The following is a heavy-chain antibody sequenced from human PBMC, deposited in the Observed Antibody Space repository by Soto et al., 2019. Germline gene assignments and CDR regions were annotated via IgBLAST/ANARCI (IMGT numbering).Heavy chain of an antibody. D-gene: IGHD2-2*01. CDR1: GGSISSYY. V-gene: IGHV4-59*12. J-gene: IGHJ4*02. CDR2: IYYSGST. CDR3: ARGNGYCSSTSCSNFDY. Sequence: SETLSLTCTVSGGSISSYYWSWIRQPPGKGLEWIGYIYYSGSTNYNPSLKSRVTISVDTSKNQFSLKLSSVTAADTAVYYCARGNGYCSSTSCSNFDYWGQGTLVTVSS.